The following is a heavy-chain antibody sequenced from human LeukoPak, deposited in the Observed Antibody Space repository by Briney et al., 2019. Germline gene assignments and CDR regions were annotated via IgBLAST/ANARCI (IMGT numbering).Heavy chain of an antibody. J-gene: IGHJ4*02. V-gene: IGHV4-4*07. CDR2: IQTSGST. CDR3: ARVGSGWSFDY. CDR1: GGSISSYY. D-gene: IGHD6-19*01. Sequence: KSSDTLSLTCTVSGGSISSYYWSWIRQPAGRGLEWIGRIQTSGSTNYNPSLKSRVTMSVDTSKNKFSLKVNSVTAADTAVYYCARVGSGWSFDYWGQGTLVTVSS.